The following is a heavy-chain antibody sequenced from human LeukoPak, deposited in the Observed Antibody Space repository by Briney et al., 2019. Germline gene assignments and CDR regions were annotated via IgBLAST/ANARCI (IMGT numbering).Heavy chain of an antibody. CDR2: ISADGSTT. CDR1: GFTFTSYW. CDR3: AGYSEGFDY. Sequence: GGSLRLSFAASGFTFTSYWMHWVRQAPGKGLVWVSRISADGSTTRYADSVKGRFTISRDNAKNTLYLQMNSLRAEDTAVYFCAGYSEGFDYWGQGTLVTVSS. D-gene: IGHD1-1*01. V-gene: IGHV3-74*01. J-gene: IGHJ4*02.